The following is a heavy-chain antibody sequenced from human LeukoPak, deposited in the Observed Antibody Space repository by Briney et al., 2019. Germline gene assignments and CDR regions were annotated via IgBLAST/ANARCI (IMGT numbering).Heavy chain of an antibody. CDR1: GYTFTSYY. Sequence: ASVKVSCKASGYTFTSYYMHWVRQAPGQGLEWMGVINPNVGGTSYAQRFQGRVTMTRDTSTSTVYMELSSLTSEDTAMYYCARDPSGSWQWFDYWGQGSLVTVSS. D-gene: IGHD6-13*01. CDR3: ARDPSGSWQWFDY. J-gene: IGHJ4*02. CDR2: INPNVGGT. V-gene: IGHV1-46*01.